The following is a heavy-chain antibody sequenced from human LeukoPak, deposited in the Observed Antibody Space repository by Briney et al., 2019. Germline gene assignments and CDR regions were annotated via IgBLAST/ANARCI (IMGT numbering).Heavy chain of an antibody. V-gene: IGHV1-3*01. J-gene: IGHJ4*02. Sequence: ASVTVSCKASGYTFTSYAMHWVRQAPGQRLEWMGWINAGNGNTKYSQKFQGRVTITRDTSASTAYMELSSLRSEDTAVYHCARDWSLRGHFDYWGQGALVTVSS. CDR1: GYTFTSYA. CDR2: INAGNGNT. D-gene: IGHD3-3*01. CDR3: ARDWSLRGHFDY.